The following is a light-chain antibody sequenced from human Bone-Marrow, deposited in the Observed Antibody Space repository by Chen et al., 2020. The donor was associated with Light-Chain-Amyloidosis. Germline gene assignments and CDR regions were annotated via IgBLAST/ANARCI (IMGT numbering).Light chain of an antibody. J-gene: IGKJ4*01. CDR2: DAS. V-gene: IGKV3-20*01. CDR1: QSVSSTY. CDR3: QQFGV. Sequence: EVVLTQSPGTLSLSPGERATLSCRVRQSVSSTYLAWYQQKPGQAPRLLIYDASTRATGIPDRFSGRGSGTDFTLTINRLEPEDFAVYYCQQFGVFGGGTWVEI.